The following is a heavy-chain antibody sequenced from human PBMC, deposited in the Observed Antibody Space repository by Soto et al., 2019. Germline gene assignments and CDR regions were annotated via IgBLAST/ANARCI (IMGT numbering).Heavy chain of an antibody. V-gene: IGHV1-2*02. D-gene: IGHD2-2*02. CDR1: GSTYRGYY. Sequence: ASVKVSCKTSGSTYRGYYLHWVRRAPGQGLEWVGCIDPNSGATKIAQRFQGRVTLTRDSSISTTYMDLNSLTSDDTAVYYCATTEYTCACTPFDYCGQGTPVTF. CDR2: IDPNSGAT. CDR3: ATTEYTCACTPFDY. J-gene: IGHJ4*02.